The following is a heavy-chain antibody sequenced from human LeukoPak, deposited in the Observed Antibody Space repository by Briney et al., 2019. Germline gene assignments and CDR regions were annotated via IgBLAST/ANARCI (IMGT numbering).Heavy chain of an antibody. V-gene: IGHV3-30*18. CDR2: ISYDGSNK. Sequence: GGSLRLSCAASGFTFSSYGMHWVRQAPGKGLEWVAVISYDGSNKYYADSVKGRITISRDNSKNTLYLQMNSLRAEDTAVYYCAKDSADSSGYNYYYYMDVWGKGTTVTVSS. CDR3: AKDSADSSGYNYYYYMDV. CDR1: GFTFSSYG. J-gene: IGHJ6*03. D-gene: IGHD3-22*01.